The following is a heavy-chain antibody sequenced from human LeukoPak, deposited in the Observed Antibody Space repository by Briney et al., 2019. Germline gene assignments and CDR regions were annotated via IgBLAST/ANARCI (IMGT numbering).Heavy chain of an antibody. V-gene: IGHV3-30*02. CDR2: IRYDGSNK. Sequence: GGSLRLSCAASGFTFSSYGMHWVRQAPGKGLEWVAFIRYDGSNKYYADSVKGRFTISRDNAKNSLYLQMNSLRAEDTAVYYCASSSSSEYYYYYYYMDVWGKGTTVTVSS. CDR3: ASSSSSEYYYYYYYMDV. CDR1: GFTFSSYG. D-gene: IGHD2-2*01. J-gene: IGHJ6*03.